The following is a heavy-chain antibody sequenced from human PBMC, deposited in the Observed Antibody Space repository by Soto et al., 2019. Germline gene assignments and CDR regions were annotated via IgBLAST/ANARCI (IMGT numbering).Heavy chain of an antibody. D-gene: IGHD3-10*01. CDR1: GGSFSGYY. V-gene: IGHV4-34*01. J-gene: IGHJ6*02. Sequence: QVQLQQWGAGLLKPSETLSLTCAVYGGSFSGYYWSWIRQPPGKGLEWIGEINHSGSTNYNPSLKSLVTISVDTSKNQFSLKLSSVTAADTAVYYCARMDITMVRGVIRYYYGMDVWGQGTTVTVSS. CDR2: INHSGST. CDR3: ARMDITMVRGVIRYYYGMDV.